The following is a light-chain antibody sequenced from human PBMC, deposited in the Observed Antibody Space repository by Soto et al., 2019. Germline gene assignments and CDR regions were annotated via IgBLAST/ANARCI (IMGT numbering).Light chain of an antibody. V-gene: IGKV3-20*01. CDR1: QSVSSSY. J-gene: IGKJ1*01. CDR3: KQYGSSPGT. CDR2: GAS. Sequence: EIVLTQSPGTLSLSPGERATLSCRVSQSVSSSYLAWYQQKPGQAPRLLIYGASSRATGIPDRFSGSGSGTDFTLTISRLEPEDFAVYYCKQYGSSPGTFGQGTKVDIK.